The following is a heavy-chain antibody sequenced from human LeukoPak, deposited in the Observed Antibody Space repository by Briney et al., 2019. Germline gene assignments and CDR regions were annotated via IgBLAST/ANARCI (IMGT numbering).Heavy chain of an antibody. J-gene: IGHJ4*02. D-gene: IGHD3-10*01. CDR1: GGSFSGYY. V-gene: IGHV4-34*01. Sequence: PSETLSLTRAVYGGSFSGYYWSWIRQPPGKGLEWIGEINHSGSTNYNPSLKSRVTISVDTSKNQFSLKLSSVTAADTAVYYCARLPTLWFGETGFDYWGQGTLVTVSS. CDR2: INHSGST. CDR3: ARLPTLWFGETGFDY.